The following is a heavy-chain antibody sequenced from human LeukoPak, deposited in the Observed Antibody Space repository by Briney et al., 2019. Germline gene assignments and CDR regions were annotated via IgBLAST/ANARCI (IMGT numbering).Heavy chain of an antibody. CDR1: GYTFTSYD. Sequence: ASVKVSRKASGYTFTSYDINWVRQATGQGLEWMGWMNPNSGGTNYAQKFQGRVTMTRDTSISTAYMELSRLRSDDTAVYYCARGLHIVVVPAATTFDYWGQGTLVTVSS. CDR3: ARGLHIVVVPAATTFDY. CDR2: MNPNSGGT. D-gene: IGHD2-2*01. J-gene: IGHJ4*02. V-gene: IGHV1-2*02.